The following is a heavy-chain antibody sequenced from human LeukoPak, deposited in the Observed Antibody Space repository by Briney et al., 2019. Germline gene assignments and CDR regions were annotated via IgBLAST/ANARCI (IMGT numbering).Heavy chain of an antibody. CDR1: GYTFTGYY. Sequence: GASVKVSCKASGYTFTGYYMHWVRQAPGQGLEWMGIINPSGGSTSYAQKFQGRVTMTRDTSTSTVYMELSSLRSEDTAVYYCARGRPYYYDSSGYDAFDIWGQGTMVTVSS. CDR2: INPSGGST. D-gene: IGHD3-22*01. V-gene: IGHV1-46*01. J-gene: IGHJ3*02. CDR3: ARGRPYYYDSSGYDAFDI.